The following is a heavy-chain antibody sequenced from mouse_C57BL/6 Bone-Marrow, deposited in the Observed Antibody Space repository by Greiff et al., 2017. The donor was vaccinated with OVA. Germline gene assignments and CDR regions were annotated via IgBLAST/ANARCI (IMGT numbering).Heavy chain of an antibody. V-gene: IGHV5-12*01. CDR2: ISNGGGST. CDR3: ARITTLVAHWYFDV. Sequence: EVQLVESGGGLVQPGGSLKLSCAASGFTFSDYYMYWVRQTPEKRLEWVAYISNGGGSTYYPDTVKGRFTISRDNAKNTLYLQMSRLKSEDTAMYYCARITTLVAHWYFDVWGTGTTVTVSS. J-gene: IGHJ1*03. D-gene: IGHD1-1*01. CDR1: GFTFSDYY.